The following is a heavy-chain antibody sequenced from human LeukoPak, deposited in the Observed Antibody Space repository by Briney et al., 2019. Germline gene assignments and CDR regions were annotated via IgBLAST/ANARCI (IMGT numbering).Heavy chain of an antibody. D-gene: IGHD2-2*02. J-gene: IGHJ3*02. CDR3: AKGYCSSNSCYKGAFDI. V-gene: IGHV3-23*01. CDR1: GFTFSSYA. Sequence: GGSLRLSCAASGFTFSSYAMSWVRQAPGKGLEWVSAISGSGGSTYYADSVKGRFTISRDNSKNTLYLQMTSLRAEDTAAYYCAKGYCSSNSCYKGAFDIWGQGTMVTVSS. CDR2: ISGSGGST.